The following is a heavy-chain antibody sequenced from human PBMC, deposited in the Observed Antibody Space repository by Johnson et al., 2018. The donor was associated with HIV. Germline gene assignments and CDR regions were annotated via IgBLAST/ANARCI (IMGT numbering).Heavy chain of an antibody. J-gene: IGHJ3*02. CDR2: ISYDGSNK. V-gene: IGHV3-30-3*01. D-gene: IGHD6-13*01. CDR1: GFTFSSYA. CDR3: ARAIAAAGTVGVDAFDI. Sequence: QVQLVESGGGVVQPGRSLRLSCAASGFTFSSYAMHWVRQAPGKGLEWVAVISYDGSNKYYADSVTGRFPISRDNSKNTLYLQMNSRRAEDTALYYCARAIAAAGTVGVDAFDIWGQGTMVTVSS.